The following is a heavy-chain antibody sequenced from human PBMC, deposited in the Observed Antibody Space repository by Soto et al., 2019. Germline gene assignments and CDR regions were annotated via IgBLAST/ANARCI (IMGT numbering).Heavy chain of an antibody. CDR2: INPSGGST. CDR1: GYPFTSYY. D-gene: IGHD3-10*01. CDR3: ARDSGSGSKPLYYFDY. V-gene: IGHV1-46*01. Sequence: ASVKVSCKASGYPFTSYYMHWVRQAPGQGLEWMGIINPSGGSTSYAQKFQGRVTMTRDTSTSTVYMELSSLRSEDTAVYYCARDSGSGSKPLYYFDYWGQGTLVTVS. J-gene: IGHJ4*02.